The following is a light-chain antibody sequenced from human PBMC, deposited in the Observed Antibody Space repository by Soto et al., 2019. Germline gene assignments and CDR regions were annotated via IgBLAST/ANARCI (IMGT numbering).Light chain of an antibody. CDR1: QGIAHY. CDR3: QRSHTSSFT. CDR2: AAS. J-gene: IGKJ3*01. V-gene: IGKV1-39*01. Sequence: DIQMTQSPSSLSASVGDRVTITCRASQGIAHYLNWYQQRPGKAPNLLIYAASSLQSGVPSRFSGSGSGTDFTLTINGLQPEDFATYFCQRSHTSSFTFGPGTKVD.